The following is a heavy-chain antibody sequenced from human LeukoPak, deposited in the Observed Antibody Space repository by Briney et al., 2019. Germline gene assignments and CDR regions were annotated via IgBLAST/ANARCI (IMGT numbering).Heavy chain of an antibody. CDR2: IYYSGST. CDR3: VRGLLLRRDWFDP. J-gene: IGHJ5*02. V-gene: IGHV4-59*11. CDR1: GGSISSHY. D-gene: IGHD3-22*01. Sequence: SETLSLTRTVSGGSISSHYWSWIRQPPGKGLEWIGYIYYSGSTNYNPSLKSRVTISVDTSKNQFSLKLSSVTAADTAVYYCVRGLLLRRDWFDPWGQGTLVTVSS.